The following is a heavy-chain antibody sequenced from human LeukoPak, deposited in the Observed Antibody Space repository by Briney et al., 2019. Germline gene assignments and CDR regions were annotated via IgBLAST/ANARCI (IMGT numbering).Heavy chain of an antibody. J-gene: IGHJ4*02. CDR1: GFSFRSSW. V-gene: IGHV3-7*01. CDR3: AAWTDRGYNF. Sequence: GGSLRLSCAASGFSFRSSWMNWVRQAPGKGLQWVANINPEGSQTRFVDSVMGRFTMSKDNVKNSLYLQVNSLRVEDTAVFYCAAWTDRGYNFWGQGTVVTVSS. CDR2: INPEGSQT. D-gene: IGHD5-24*01.